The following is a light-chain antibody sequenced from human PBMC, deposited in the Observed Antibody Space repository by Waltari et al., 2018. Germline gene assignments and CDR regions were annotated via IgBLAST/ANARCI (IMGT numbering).Light chain of an antibody. Sequence: QSALTQPPSASGSPGQSVTFSCTGTSSDVCCFNYFSSYQQYPGKAPKLIIYEVSKRPSGVPDRFSGPKSGNTASLTVSGLQAEDEADYYCSSYADSNNFVVFGGGTKLTVL. CDR3: SSYADSNNFVV. V-gene: IGLV2-8*01. CDR1: SSDVCCFNY. J-gene: IGLJ2*01. CDR2: EVS.